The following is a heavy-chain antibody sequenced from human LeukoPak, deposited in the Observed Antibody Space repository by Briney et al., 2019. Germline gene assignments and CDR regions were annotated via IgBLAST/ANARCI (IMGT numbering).Heavy chain of an antibody. CDR3: TRDPDG. Sequence: GGSLTPSSVASGSSVTNYFLSWVRRAPGKGREWVSVTYSGGDTFHADSVKGRFILSRDISKNTLYLQMNSLRADDTAVYYCTRDPDGWGQGTLVTVSS. CDR1: GSSVTNYF. J-gene: IGHJ4*02. V-gene: IGHV3-66*01. CDR2: TYSGGDT.